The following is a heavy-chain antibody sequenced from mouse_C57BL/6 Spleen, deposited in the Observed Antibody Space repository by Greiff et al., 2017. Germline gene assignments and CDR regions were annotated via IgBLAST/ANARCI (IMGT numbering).Heavy chain of an antibody. V-gene: IGHV1-22*01. J-gene: IGHJ2*01. CDR3: ARLATMVTTLYYFDC. D-gene: IGHD2-2*01. CDR1: GYTFTDYN. Sequence: EVQLQQSGPELVKPGASVKMSCKASGYTFTDYNMHWVKQSHGKSLEWIGYINPNNGGTSYNQKFKGKATLTVNKSSSTAYMELRSLTSEDSAVYYCARLATMVTTLYYFDCWGQGTTLTVSS. CDR2: INPNNGGT.